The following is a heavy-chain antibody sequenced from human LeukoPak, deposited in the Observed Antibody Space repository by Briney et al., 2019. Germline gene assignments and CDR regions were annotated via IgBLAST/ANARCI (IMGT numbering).Heavy chain of an antibody. V-gene: IGHV1-69*05. CDR3: ARRGGVGYSYGYDY. J-gene: IGHJ4*02. CDR1: GGTFSSYA. Sequence: SVKVSCKASGGTFSSYAISWVRQAPGQGLEWMGGIIPIFGTANYAQKFQGRVTITTDESTSTAYMELSRLRSDDTAVYYCARRGGVGYSYGYDYWGQGTLVTVSS. CDR2: IIPIFGTA. D-gene: IGHD5-18*01.